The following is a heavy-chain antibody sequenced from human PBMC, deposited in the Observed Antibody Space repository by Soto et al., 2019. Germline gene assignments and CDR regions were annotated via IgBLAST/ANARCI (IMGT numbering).Heavy chain of an antibody. CDR1: GGSVSSSSNYY. V-gene: IGHV4-34*01. Sequence: QVQLQQWGAGLLKPSETLSLTCAVYGGSVSSSSNYYWSWIRQPPGKGLEWIGEMSHSGGTHFNPSLKSRVTISVDTSKNQFSLKMSSVTAADPALYYCARVERGTATTVVDAFDIWGPGTMVTVSS. CDR3: ARVERGTATTVVDAFDI. J-gene: IGHJ3*02. D-gene: IGHD1-1*01. CDR2: MSHSGGT.